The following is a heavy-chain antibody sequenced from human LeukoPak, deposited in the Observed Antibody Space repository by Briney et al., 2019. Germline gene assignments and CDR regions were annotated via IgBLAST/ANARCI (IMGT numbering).Heavy chain of an antibody. CDR1: GGSVSSGSYY. Sequence: PSETLSLTCTVSGGSVSSGSYYWSWIRQPPGKGLEWIGYIYYSGSTNYNPSLKSRVTISVDTSKNQFSLMLNSVTAADTAVYYCARGWPHDYDILTGPRDYFDYWGQGTLVTVSS. V-gene: IGHV4-61*01. CDR3: ARGWPHDYDILTGPRDYFDY. CDR2: IYYSGST. J-gene: IGHJ4*02. D-gene: IGHD3-9*01.